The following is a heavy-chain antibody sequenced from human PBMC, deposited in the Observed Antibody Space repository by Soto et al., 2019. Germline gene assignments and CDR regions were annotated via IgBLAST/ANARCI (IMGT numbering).Heavy chain of an antibody. V-gene: IGHV4-34*01. CDR2: INHSGST. D-gene: IGHD2-2*01. J-gene: IGHJ4*02. CDR3: TVARRTQTFDY. Sequence: SETLSLTCAVYGGSFIGYYWSWIRQPPGKGLEWIGEINHSGSTNYNPSLKSRVTISVDTSKNQFSLKLSSVTAADTAVYHCTVARRTQTFDYWGQGTLVTVAS. CDR1: GGSFIGYY.